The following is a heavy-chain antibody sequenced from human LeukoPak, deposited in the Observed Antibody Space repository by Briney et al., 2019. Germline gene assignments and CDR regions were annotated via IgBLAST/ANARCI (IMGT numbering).Heavy chain of an antibody. V-gene: IGHV3-30*02. Sequence: PGGSLRLSCAASGFTFSSYAMSWVRQAPGKGLEWVTFIQYDGSKKYYADSVKGRFTISRDNSKNTLYLQMNSLRAVDTAVYYCAKGPLAALGDYWGQGTLVTVSS. J-gene: IGHJ4*02. CDR2: IQYDGSKK. CDR3: AKGPLAALGDY. CDR1: GFTFSSYA. D-gene: IGHD2-15*01.